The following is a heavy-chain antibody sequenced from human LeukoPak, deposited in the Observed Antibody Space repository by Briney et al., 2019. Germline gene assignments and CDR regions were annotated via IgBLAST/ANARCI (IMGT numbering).Heavy chain of an antibody. V-gene: IGHV3-7*02. CDR2: MKSDGSEK. Sequence: QPGGSLRLSCTASGFTFAGYWMTWVRRPPGKGLEWVANMKSDGSEKYYVDSVKGRFTVSRDNTKNSLSLQLNSLRAEDTAVYYCAELSEYSFDSRGQGTQVTVSS. CDR3: AELSEYSFDS. J-gene: IGHJ4*02. CDR1: GFTFAGYW. D-gene: IGHD6-6*01.